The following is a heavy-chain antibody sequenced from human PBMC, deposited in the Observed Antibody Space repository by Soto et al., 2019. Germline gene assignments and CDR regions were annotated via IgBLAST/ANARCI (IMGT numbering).Heavy chain of an antibody. CDR1: GGSISTYY. D-gene: IGHD3-3*01. J-gene: IGHJ5*02. CDR3: ARGKIIGP. V-gene: IGHV4-59*01. Sequence: QVQLQESGPGLVKPSETLSLTCTVSGGSISTYYWAWIRQPPGKGLEWIGYVHYSGTTNYNPSLKSRVTMSVDTSKNQFSLKLRSVTAADTALYYCARGKIIGPWGQGTLVTVSS. CDR2: VHYSGTT.